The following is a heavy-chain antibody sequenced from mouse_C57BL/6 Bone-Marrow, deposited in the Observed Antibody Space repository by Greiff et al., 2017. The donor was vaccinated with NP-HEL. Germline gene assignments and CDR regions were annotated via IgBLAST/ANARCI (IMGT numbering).Heavy chain of an antibody. J-gene: IGHJ2*01. CDR2: ISSGSSTL. D-gene: IGHD1-1*02. CDR3: ARGVDFDY. V-gene: IGHV5-17*01. CDR1: GFTFSDYG. Sequence: EVQVVESGGGLVKPGGSLPLSFAASGFTFSDYGMHWVRQAPEKGLEWVAYISSGSSTLFWEETGKGRFTISRDNAKNTLFLQMTSLRSEDTAMDYCARGVDFDYWGQGTTLTVSS.